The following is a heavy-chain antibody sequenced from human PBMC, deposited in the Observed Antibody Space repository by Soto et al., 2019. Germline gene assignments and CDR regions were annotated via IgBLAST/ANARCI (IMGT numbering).Heavy chain of an antibody. J-gene: IGHJ6*02. CDR2: IIPIFGTA. D-gene: IGHD6-19*01. CDR3: ARDTGSSVAGTSNYYYGMDV. CDR1: GGTFSSYA. Sequence: QVQLVQSGAEVKKPGSSVKVSCKASGGTFSSYAISWVRQAPGQGLEWMGGIIPIFGTANYAQKFQGRVTITADESTSTAYMELSSLRSEDTAVYYCARDTGSSVAGTSNYYYGMDVWGQGTTVTVSS. V-gene: IGHV1-69*01.